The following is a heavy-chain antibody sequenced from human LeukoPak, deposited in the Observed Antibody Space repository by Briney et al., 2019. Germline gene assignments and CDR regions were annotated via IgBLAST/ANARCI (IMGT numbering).Heavy chain of an antibody. CDR1: GGSISSSSYY. J-gene: IGHJ5*02. V-gene: IGHV4-39*01. CDR3: ARHNPLTYYDFWSGPINWFDP. D-gene: IGHD3-3*01. CDR2: IYHSGST. Sequence: PSETLSLTCTVSGGSISSSSYYWGWIRQPPGKGPEWIGSIYHSGSTNYNPSLNSRVTISADTSKTQFSLKLSSVTAADTAVYYCARHNPLTYYDFWSGPINWFDPWGQGTLVTDSS.